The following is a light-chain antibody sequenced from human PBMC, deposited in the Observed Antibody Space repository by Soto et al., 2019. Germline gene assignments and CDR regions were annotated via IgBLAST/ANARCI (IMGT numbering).Light chain of an antibody. V-gene: IGKV1-39*01. J-gene: IGKJ1*01. CDR2: AAS. Sequence: DIQMTQSPSSLSASVGDRVTITCRASQSISRYLNWYQHKPGKAPNLLIYAASSFQSGVPSRFSGSGSRTDFILTISGLQAEDFATYYCQQSYSFWTFGQGTKVEIK. CDR1: QSISRY. CDR3: QQSYSFWT.